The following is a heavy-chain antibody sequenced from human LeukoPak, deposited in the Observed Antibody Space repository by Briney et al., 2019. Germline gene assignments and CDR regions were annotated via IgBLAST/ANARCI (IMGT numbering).Heavy chain of an antibody. CDR2: IYTSGST. CDR1: GGSISSGSYY. CDR3: AREEDCSSTSCYVV. Sequence: SETPSLTCTVSGGSISSGSYYWSWIRQPAGKGLEWIGRIYTSGSTNYNPSLKSRVTISVDTSKNQFSLKLSSVTAADTAVYYCAREEDCSSTSCYVVWGKGTTVTVSS. J-gene: IGHJ6*04. D-gene: IGHD2-2*01. V-gene: IGHV4-61*02.